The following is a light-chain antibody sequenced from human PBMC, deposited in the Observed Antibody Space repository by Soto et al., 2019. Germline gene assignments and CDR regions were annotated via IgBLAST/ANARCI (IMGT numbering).Light chain of an antibody. J-gene: IGKJ1*01. CDR3: QHYFSPPVT. CDR1: QRVLSSSNNKNL. CDR2: WAS. V-gene: IGKV4-1*01. Sequence: DIVLTQSPDSLAVSLGERATINCKSSQRVLSSSNNKNLLSWFQQKPGQPPRLLIYWASTRESGVPDRFSGSGSGTDFTLTISILQSEDVAMEDCQHYFSPPVTFGPGNKVEIK.